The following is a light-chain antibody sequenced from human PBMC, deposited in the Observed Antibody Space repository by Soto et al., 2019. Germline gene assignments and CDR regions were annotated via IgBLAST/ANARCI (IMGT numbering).Light chain of an antibody. Sequence: EIVLTQSPATLSLSPGERATLACRASQSVSSYLAWYQQKPGQAPRLLIHGASTRATGFPARFSGSGSGTDFTLTISSLQSEDFAVYYCQQYNNWPWTFGQGTKVDIK. CDR2: GAS. V-gene: IGKV3-15*01. CDR1: QSVSSY. CDR3: QQYNNWPWT. J-gene: IGKJ1*01.